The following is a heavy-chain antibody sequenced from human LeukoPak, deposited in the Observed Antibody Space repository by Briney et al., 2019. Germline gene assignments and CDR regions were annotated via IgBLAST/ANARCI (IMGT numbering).Heavy chain of an antibody. V-gene: IGHV3-23*01. CDR1: GFTFSKYP. CDR3: TTDLKESGSDTTTGFQY. CDR2: ISGGGDST. Sequence: PGGSLRLSCAASGFTFSKYPMSWVRQAPGKGLEWVSVISGGGDSTYYPDSVKGRFTISRDNSKNTLYLQVNSLKVEDTAVYYCTTDLKESGSDTTTGFQYWGQGTLDTVSS. J-gene: IGHJ4*02. D-gene: IGHD1-26*01.